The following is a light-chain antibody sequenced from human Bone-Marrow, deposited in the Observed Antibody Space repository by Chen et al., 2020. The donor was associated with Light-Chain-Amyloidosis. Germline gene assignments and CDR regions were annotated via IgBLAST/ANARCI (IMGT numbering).Light chain of an antibody. CDR3: QSADSSGTYEVI. CDR2: RDT. CDR1: DLPTKY. J-gene: IGLJ2*01. V-gene: IGLV3-25*03. Sequence: SYELTQPPSVSVSPGQTARITCSGDDLPTKYAYWYQQKPGQAPVLVIPRDTERPSGISSRFSGSNSGTTATLTISGVQAEDEADYHCQSADSSGTYEVIFGGGTKLTVL.